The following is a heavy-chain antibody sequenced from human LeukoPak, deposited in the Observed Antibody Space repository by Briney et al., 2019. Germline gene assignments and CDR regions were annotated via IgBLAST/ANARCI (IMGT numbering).Heavy chain of an antibody. CDR1: GFTFSSYG. V-gene: IGHV3-23*01. D-gene: IGHD3-10*01. J-gene: IGHJ4*02. CDR2: ISGSGGST. Sequence: GGTLRLSCAASGFTFSSYGMSWVRQAPGKGLEWVSAISGSGGSTYYADSVKGRFTISRDNSKNTLYLQMNSLRAEDTAVYYCASATDVLLWFGEFDYWGQGTLVTVSS. CDR3: ASATDVLLWFGEFDY.